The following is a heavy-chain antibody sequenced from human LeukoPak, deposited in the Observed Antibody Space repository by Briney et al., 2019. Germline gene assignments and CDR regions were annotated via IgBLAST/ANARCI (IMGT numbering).Heavy chain of an antibody. CDR3: ARAYYHASGGAFGMDV. V-gene: IGHV3-33*01. D-gene: IGHD3-10*01. CDR1: GVTVSSHY. CDR2: IWFDGNKK. Sequence: PGGSLRLSCAASGVTVSSHYLSWVRQAPGKGLEWVALIWFDGNKKDYVDSVKGRFTISRDNSKKTLYLQMNSLRAEDTALYYCARAYYHASGGAFGMDVWGQGTTVTVSS. J-gene: IGHJ6*02.